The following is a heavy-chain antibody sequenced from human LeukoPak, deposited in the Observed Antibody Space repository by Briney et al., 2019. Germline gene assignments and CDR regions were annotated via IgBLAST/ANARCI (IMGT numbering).Heavy chain of an antibody. Sequence: SETLSLTCTVSGGSISSYYWSWIRQPPGKGLEWIGYIYYSGSTNYNPSLKSRVTISVDTSKNQFSLKLSSVTAADTAVYYCARVEYYYDSTPLYYFDYWGQGTLVTVSS. CDR3: ARVEYYYDSTPLYYFDY. D-gene: IGHD3-22*01. CDR1: GGSISSYY. V-gene: IGHV4-59*01. J-gene: IGHJ4*02. CDR2: IYYSGST.